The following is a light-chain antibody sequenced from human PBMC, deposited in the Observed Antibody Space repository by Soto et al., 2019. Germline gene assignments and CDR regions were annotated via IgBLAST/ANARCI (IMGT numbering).Light chain of an antibody. CDR3: QQLNSYPQT. V-gene: IGKV1-9*01. CDR2: AAS. J-gene: IGKJ5*01. Sequence: DIQLTQSPSVLSASVGDRVTITSRASQGISGYFAWYQQKPGKAPKLLIYAASTLQSGVPSRFSGSGSGTEFTLTISSLQPEDFATYYCQQLNSYPQTFGHGTRLEIK. CDR1: QGISGY.